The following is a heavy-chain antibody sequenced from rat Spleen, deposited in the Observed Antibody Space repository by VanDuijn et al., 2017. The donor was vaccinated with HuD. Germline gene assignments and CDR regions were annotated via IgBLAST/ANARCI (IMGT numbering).Heavy chain of an antibody. D-gene: IGHD4-3*01. Sequence: EVQLVESGGGLVQPGRSLKLSCAASGFTFSDYNMAWVRQAPTKGLEWVATISYDGSSTYYRDSVKGRFTISRDNAKSTLYLQMDSLRSEDTATYYCAREFGDYYVMDAWGQGASVTVSS. V-gene: IGHV5-7*01. CDR3: AREFGDYYVMDA. J-gene: IGHJ4*01. CDR1: GFTFSDYN. CDR2: ISYDGSST.